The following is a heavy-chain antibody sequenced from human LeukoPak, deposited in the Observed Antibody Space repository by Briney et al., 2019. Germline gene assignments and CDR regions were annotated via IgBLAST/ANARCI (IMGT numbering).Heavy chain of an antibody. CDR1: GFTFSSYG. CDR3: AKGNYGSGAPMDV. V-gene: IGHV3-30*18. Sequence: PGGSLRLSCAASGFTFSSYGMHWVRQAPGKGLEWVAVISYDGSNKYYADSVKGRFTISRDNSKNTLYLQMNSLRAEDTAVYYCAKGNYGSGAPMDVWGKGTTVTVSS. D-gene: IGHD3-10*01. CDR2: ISYDGSNK. J-gene: IGHJ6*03.